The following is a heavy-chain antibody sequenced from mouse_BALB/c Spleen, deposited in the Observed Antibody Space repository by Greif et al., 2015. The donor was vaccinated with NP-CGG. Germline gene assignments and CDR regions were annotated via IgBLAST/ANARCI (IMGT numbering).Heavy chain of an antibody. D-gene: IGHD2-1*01. CDR3: TGGNYWFAY. Sequence: EVKLMESGGGLVQPGGSMKLSCVASGFTFSSYWMSWVRQSPEKGLEWVAEIRLKSDNYATHYAESVKGKFTISRDDSKSRLYLQMNSLRAEDTGIYYCTGGNYWFAYWGQGTLVTVSA. CDR1: GFTFSSYW. V-gene: IGHV6-6*02. J-gene: IGHJ3*01. CDR2: IRLKSDNYAT.